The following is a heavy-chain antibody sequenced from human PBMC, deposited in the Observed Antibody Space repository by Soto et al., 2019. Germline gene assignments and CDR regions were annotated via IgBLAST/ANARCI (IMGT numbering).Heavy chain of an antibody. CDR3: ARAAQGYYGSGSYAPL. Sequence: QVQLVQSGAEVKKPGSSVKVSCKASGGTFSSYAISWVRQAPGQGLEWMGGIIPIFGTANYAQKFQGRVRITADESTSTAYMELSSLKSEYTAVYYCARAAQGYYGSGSYAPLWGQGTLVTVSS. CDR1: GGTFSSYA. D-gene: IGHD3-10*01. V-gene: IGHV1-69*12. J-gene: IGHJ4*02. CDR2: IIPIFGTA.